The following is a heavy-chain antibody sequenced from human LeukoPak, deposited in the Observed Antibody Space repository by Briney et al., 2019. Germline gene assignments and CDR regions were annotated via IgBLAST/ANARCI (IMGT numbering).Heavy chain of an antibody. CDR1: GFTFSSSA. D-gene: IGHD4-23*01. V-gene: IGHV3-23*01. Sequence: GGSLRLSCAASGFTFSSSAMSWVRQAPGKGLEWVSGISGSGYSTYYADSVKGRFTISRDNSKNTLYLQMNSLRAEDTALYYCAKAPRVVTLKGGDCWGQGTPVTVSS. CDR2: ISGSGYST. CDR3: AKAPRVVTLKGGDC. J-gene: IGHJ4*02.